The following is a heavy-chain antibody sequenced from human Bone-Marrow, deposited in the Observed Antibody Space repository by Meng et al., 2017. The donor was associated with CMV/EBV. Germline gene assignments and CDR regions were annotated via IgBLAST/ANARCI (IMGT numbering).Heavy chain of an antibody. D-gene: IGHD1-26*01. CDR3: ARSYGDYGTGVDWYLDL. CDR2: IYPGDSDT. J-gene: IGHJ2*01. CDR1: GYSFTSYW. Sequence: GESLKIPCKGSGYSFTSYWIGWVRQMPGKGLEWMGIIYPGDSDTRYSPSIQGQVTISADKSISTAYLQWSSLKASDTAMYHCARSYGDYGTGVDWYLDLWGRGTLVTVSS. V-gene: IGHV5-51*01.